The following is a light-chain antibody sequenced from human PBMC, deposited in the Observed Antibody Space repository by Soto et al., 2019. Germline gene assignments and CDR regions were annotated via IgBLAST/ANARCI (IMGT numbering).Light chain of an antibody. CDR1: QRVSYN. V-gene: IGKV3-15*01. Sequence: EIVMTQSPATLSVSPGERATLSCRASQRVSYNLAWYQQKPDQAPRLLIHGAFVRATGIPARFSGSGSGTEFTLTISSLQSEDFAVYYCQQYNKWPPGTFGQGTKVEMK. CDR2: GAF. J-gene: IGKJ2*01. CDR3: QQYNKWPPGT.